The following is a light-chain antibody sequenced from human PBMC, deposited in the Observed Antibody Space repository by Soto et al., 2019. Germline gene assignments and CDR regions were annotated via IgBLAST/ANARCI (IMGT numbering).Light chain of an antibody. CDR1: QTISAS. CDR2: GAS. J-gene: IGKJ4*01. V-gene: IGKV1-39*01. CDR3: QQGCSPLLT. Sequence: DIQMTQSPSSLSVSVGDRVTITCRASQTISASLNWFQKKPGKSPQLLIYGASNLQSGVPSRFSGSWSGTDFPLTITDLQTEDSATYFCQQGCSPLLTFGGGTKVDIK.